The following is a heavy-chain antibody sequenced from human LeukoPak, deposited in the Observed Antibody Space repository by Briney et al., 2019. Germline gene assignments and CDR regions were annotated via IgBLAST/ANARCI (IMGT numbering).Heavy chain of an antibody. CDR3: TKSMVAGATSSHYGMDV. Sequence: GGSLRLSCVVSGFSFRTYMMRWVRQAPGKGPEWVSSIRGSTGEAYYADSVKGRFTISRDTSKNTLFLQMNGLRVEDTAVYYCTKSMVAGATSSHYGMDVWGQGTTVTVSS. V-gene: IGHV3-23*01. CDR2: IRGSTGEA. D-gene: IGHD2-15*01. CDR1: GFSFRTYM. J-gene: IGHJ6*02.